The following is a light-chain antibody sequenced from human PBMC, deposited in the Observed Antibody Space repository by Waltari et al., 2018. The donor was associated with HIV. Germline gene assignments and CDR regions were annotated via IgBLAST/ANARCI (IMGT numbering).Light chain of an antibody. CDR2: WAS. CDR1: RSILYNSNNKNY. Sequence: DIVMTQSPDSLALSLGARATINCKSSRSILYNSNNKNYLAWSQQKQGQPPQLLIYWASTREFGVPDRFSGSGSGTNFTLTISSLQTEDVAVYYCQQYFNAPITFGGGTRVEI. V-gene: IGKV4-1*01. J-gene: IGKJ4*01. CDR3: QQYFNAPIT.